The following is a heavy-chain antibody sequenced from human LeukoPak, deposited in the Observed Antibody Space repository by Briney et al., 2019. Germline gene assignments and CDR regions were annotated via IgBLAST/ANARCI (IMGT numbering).Heavy chain of an antibody. D-gene: IGHD3-10*01. Sequence: GASVKVSCKVSGYTLTELSMHWVRQAPGKGLEWMGGFDPEDGETIYAQKFQGRVTMTEDTSTDTAYMELSSLRSEDTAVYYCATVPDHPYYYGSGSLGYWGQGTLVTVSS. J-gene: IGHJ4*02. CDR1: GYTLTELS. CDR2: FDPEDGET. V-gene: IGHV1-24*01. CDR3: ATVPDHPYYYGSGSLGY.